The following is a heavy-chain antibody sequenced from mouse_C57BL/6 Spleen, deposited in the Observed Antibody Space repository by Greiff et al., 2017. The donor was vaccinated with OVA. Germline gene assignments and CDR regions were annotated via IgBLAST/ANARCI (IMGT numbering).Heavy chain of an antibody. D-gene: IGHD2-4*01. CDR3: ARLVDYDRGVYYAMDY. Sequence: QVQLQQSGAELARPGASVKLSCKASGYTFTSYGISWVKQRTGQGLEWIGEIYPRSGNTYYNEKFKGKATLTADKSSSTAYMELRSLTSEDSAVYFCARLVDYDRGVYYAMDYWGQGTSVTVSS. CDR2: IYPRSGNT. V-gene: IGHV1-81*01. J-gene: IGHJ4*01. CDR1: GYTFTSYG.